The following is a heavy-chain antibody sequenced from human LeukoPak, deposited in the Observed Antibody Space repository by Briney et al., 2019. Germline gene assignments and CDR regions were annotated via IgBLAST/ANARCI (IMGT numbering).Heavy chain of an antibody. CDR2: INHSGST. CDR1: GGSFSGYY. CDR3: ARVQGSSAPTLFDY. V-gene: IGHV4-34*01. Sequence: SATLSLTCAVYGGSFSGYYWSWIRQPPGKGLEWIGEINHSGSTNYNPSLKSRVTISVDTSKNQFSLKLSSVTAADTAVYYCARVQGSSAPTLFDYWGQGTLVTVSS. J-gene: IGHJ4*02. D-gene: IGHD6-6*01.